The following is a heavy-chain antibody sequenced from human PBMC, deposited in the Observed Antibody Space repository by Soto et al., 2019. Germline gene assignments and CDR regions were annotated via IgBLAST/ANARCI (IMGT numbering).Heavy chain of an antibody. Sequence: QVQLVQSGAEVRKPGASVTVSCRSSGDSFNDYYIHWVRQAPGQGFEWMGWINPNGGVTKYAQKCQGWVSMTRDTSIRTVYMQLSRLISDDTAVYYCARESGGATATLDYYYFYMDVWGTGTTVTVSS. CDR1: GDSFNDYY. D-gene: IGHD5-12*01. J-gene: IGHJ6*03. V-gene: IGHV1-2*04. CDR2: INPNGGVT. CDR3: ARESGGATATLDYYYFYMDV.